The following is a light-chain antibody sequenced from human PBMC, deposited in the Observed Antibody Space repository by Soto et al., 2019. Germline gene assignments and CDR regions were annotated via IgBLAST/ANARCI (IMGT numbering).Light chain of an antibody. CDR2: DAS. CDR1: QSVSSSY. CDR3: QQYGRSRT. J-gene: IGKJ1*01. Sequence: EIVLTQSPGTLSLSPGERATLSCRASQSVSSSYLAWYQQKPGQAPRLLIYDASSRATGIPDRFSGSGSGTDFTITISRLEPEDFAVYYCQQYGRSRTFGQGTKVEVK. V-gene: IGKV3-20*01.